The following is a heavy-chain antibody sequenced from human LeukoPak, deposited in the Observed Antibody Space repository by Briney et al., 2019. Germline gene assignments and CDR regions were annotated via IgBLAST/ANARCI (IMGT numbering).Heavy chain of an antibody. D-gene: IGHD3-3*01. J-gene: IGHJ6*03. Sequence: SETLSLTCTVSGYSISSGYYWSWIRQPPGKGLEWIGYIYYSGSTNYNPSLKSRVTISVDTSKNQFSLKLSSVTAADTAVYYRARLLRFTFYYMDVWGKGTTVTVSS. CDR1: GYSISSGYY. CDR2: IYYSGST. CDR3: ARLLRFTFYYMDV. V-gene: IGHV4-61*01.